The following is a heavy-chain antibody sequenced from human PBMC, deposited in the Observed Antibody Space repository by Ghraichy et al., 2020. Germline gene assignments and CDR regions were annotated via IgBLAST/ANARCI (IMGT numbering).Heavy chain of an antibody. Sequence: GGYLRLSCAASGFTFSSYSMNWVRQAPGKGLEWVSYISSSRSSIYYADSVKGRFTISRDNAKNSLYLQMNSLRDEDTAVYYCARGLPNPYYFDYRCQGTLFIVTT. CDR1: GFTFSSYS. CDR3: ARGLPNPYYFDY. CDR2: ISSSRSSI. J-gene: IGHJ4*02. V-gene: IGHV3-48*02.